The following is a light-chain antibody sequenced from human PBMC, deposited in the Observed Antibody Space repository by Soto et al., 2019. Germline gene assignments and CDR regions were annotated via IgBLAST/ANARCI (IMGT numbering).Light chain of an antibody. V-gene: IGLV2-14*01. CDR1: SSDVGGYNY. CDR3: SSYVGSIF. CDR2: EVS. J-gene: IGLJ2*01. Sequence: QSALTQPASVSGSPGQSITISCTGTSSDVGGYNYVSWYQQHPGKAPKLMIYEVSNRPSGVSNRFSGSKSGNTASLTISGLQAEDEADYYCSSYVGSIFFGGGTKLTVL.